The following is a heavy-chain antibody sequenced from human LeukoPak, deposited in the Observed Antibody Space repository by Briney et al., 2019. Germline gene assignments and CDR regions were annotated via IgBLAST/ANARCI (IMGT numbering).Heavy chain of an antibody. V-gene: IGHV4-38-2*02. D-gene: IGHD6-19*01. CDR1: GYFISSGYY. J-gene: IGHJ4*02. CDR3: ARTSSSGLVRGYYFDY. CDR2: IHHSGST. Sequence: KPSETLSLTCTVSGYFISSGYYWGWIRQPPGKGLQWIGSIHHSGSTYYNPSLKSRVTISVDTSKNQFSLKLSSVTAADTAVYYCARTSSSGLVRGYYFDYWGQGTLVTVSS.